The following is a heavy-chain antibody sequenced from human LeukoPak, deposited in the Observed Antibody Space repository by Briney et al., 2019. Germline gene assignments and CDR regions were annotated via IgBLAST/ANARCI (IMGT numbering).Heavy chain of an antibody. J-gene: IGHJ6*02. Sequence: GGSLRLSCAASGFTFSNAWMSWVRQAPGKGLEWVGRIKSKTDGGTTDYAAPVKGRFTISRDDSKNTLYLQMNSLKTEDTAVYYCVKSGTSSSSYYYYGMDVWGQGTTVTASS. CDR1: GFTFSNAW. CDR2: IKSKTDGGTT. V-gene: IGHV3-15*01. CDR3: VKSGTSSSSYYYYGMDV. D-gene: IGHD6-6*01.